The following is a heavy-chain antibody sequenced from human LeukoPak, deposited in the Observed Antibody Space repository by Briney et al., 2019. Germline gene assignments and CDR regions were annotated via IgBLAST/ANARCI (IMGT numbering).Heavy chain of an antibody. CDR2: IWYDGSNK. J-gene: IGHJ5*02. CDR3: ARAPTNYYDSSGQTT. Sequence: GGSLRLSCAASGFTFSSYAMSWVRQAPGKGLEWVAVIWYDGSNKYYADSVKGRFTISRDNSKNTLYLQMNSLRAEDTAVYYCARAPTNYYDSSGQTTWGQGTLVTVSS. V-gene: IGHV3-33*08. CDR1: GFTFSSYA. D-gene: IGHD3-22*01.